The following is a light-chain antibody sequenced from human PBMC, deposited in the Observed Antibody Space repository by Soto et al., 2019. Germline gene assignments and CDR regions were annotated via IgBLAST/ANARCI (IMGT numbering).Light chain of an antibody. Sequence: EIVMTQSPATLSVSPGERATLSCRASQSVRSNLAWYQQKPGQAPRLLIYGASTRPTGIQARFSCSGSGTEFTLTISSLQSEDFAVYYCQQYKNWPPYTFGQGTKLEIK. CDR3: QQYKNWPPYT. CDR2: GAS. CDR1: QSVRSN. J-gene: IGKJ2*01. V-gene: IGKV3-15*01.